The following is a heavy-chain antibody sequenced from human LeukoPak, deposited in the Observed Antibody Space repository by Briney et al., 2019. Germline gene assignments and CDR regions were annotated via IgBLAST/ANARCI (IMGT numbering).Heavy chain of an antibody. CDR2: IYYSGST. J-gene: IGHJ3*02. Sequence: SETLSLTCTVSGGSISSYYWSWIRQPPGKGLEWIGYIYYSGSTNYNPSLKSRVTMSVDTSKNQFSLKLSSVTAADTAVYYCARELTLYYYDSSGYYHAFDIWGQGTMVTVSS. CDR3: ARELTLYYYDSSGYYHAFDI. V-gene: IGHV4-59*12. CDR1: GGSISSYY. D-gene: IGHD3-22*01.